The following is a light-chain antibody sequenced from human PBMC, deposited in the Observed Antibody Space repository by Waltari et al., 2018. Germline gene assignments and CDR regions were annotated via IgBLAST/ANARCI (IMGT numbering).Light chain of an antibody. V-gene: IGKV3-20*01. J-gene: IGKJ2*01. Sequence: VLTQSPVTLSLSPGERATLSCRASQRLTKNYLAWYQQKPGQAPRLLIYGASSRAAGIPDRFSGSGSGTDFALTISRLEPEDSAVYYCQQYGSSILYTFGQGTKLEIQ. CDR3: QQYGSSILYT. CDR2: GAS. CDR1: QRLTKNY.